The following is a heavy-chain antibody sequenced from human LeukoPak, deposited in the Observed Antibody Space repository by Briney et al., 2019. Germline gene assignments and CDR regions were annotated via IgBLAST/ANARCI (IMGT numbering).Heavy chain of an antibody. CDR3: ARSYCSGGSCYSENWFDP. J-gene: IGHJ5*02. D-gene: IGHD2-15*01. CDR2: IWYDGSNK. Sequence: PGRSLRLAWAASGFTFSSYGMHWVRQAPGKGLEWVAVIWYDGSNKYYADSVKGRFTIPRDNSKNTLYLQMNSLSAEDTAVYYCARSYCSGGSCYSENWFDPWGQGTLVTVSS. CDR1: GFTFSSYG. V-gene: IGHV3-33*01.